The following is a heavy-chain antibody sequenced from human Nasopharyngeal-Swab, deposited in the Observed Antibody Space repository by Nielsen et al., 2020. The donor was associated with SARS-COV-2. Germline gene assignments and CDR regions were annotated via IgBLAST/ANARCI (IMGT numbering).Heavy chain of an antibody. CDR3: ARRTIVGASYGMDV. CDR2: INAGNGNT. D-gene: IGHD1-26*01. V-gene: IGHV1-3*01. J-gene: IGHJ6*02. Sequence: WVRQAPGQRLEWMEWINAGNGNTKYSQTFQGRVTITRDTSASTAYMELSSLRSEDTAVYYCARRTIVGASYGMDVWGQGTTVTVSS.